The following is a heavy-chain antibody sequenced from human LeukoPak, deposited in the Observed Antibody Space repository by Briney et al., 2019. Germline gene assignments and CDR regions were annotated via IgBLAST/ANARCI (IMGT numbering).Heavy chain of an antibody. CDR3: ARVGQQLVLDY. V-gene: IGHV4-59*01. J-gene: IGHJ4*02. D-gene: IGHD6-13*01. CDR1: GGSISSYY. Sequence: PSETLSLTCTVSGGSISSYYWSWIRQPPGKGLEWIGYIYYSGSTNYNPSLKSRVTISVDTPKNQFSLKLSSVTAADTAVYYCARVGQQLVLDYWGQGTLVTVSS. CDR2: IYYSGST.